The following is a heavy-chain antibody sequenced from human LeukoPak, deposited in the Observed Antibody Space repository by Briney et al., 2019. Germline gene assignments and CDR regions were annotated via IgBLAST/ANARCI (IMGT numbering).Heavy chain of an antibody. CDR2: INHSGST. D-gene: IGHD6-13*01. J-gene: IGHJ3*02. Sequence: SETLSFTCAVYGGSFSGYYWSWIRQPPGKGLEWIGEINHSGSTNYNPSLKSRVTISVDTSKNQFSLKLSSVTAADTAVYYCARAHRGVSKAGTKTIEQRAFDIWGQGTMVTVSS. CDR3: ARAHRGVSKAGTKTIEQRAFDI. CDR1: GGSFSGYY. V-gene: IGHV4-34*01.